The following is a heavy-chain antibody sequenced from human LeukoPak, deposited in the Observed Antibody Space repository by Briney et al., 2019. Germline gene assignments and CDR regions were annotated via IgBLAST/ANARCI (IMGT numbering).Heavy chain of an antibody. Sequence: GGSLRLSCAASGFTFSSYGMHWVRQAPGKGLEWVAVISYDGSNKYYADSVKGRFTISRDNSKNTLYLQMNSLRAEDTAVYYCARDEYSFSLRGATIDYWGQGTLVTVSS. CDR1: GFTFSSYG. CDR3: ARDEYSFSLRGATIDY. D-gene: IGHD1-26*01. J-gene: IGHJ4*02. V-gene: IGHV3-30*03. CDR2: ISYDGSNK.